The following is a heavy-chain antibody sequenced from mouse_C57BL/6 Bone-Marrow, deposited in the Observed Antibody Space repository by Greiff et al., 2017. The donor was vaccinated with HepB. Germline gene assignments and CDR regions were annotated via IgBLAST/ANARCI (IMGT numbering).Heavy chain of an antibody. V-gene: IGHV1-80*01. Sequence: QVQLQQSGAELVKPGASVKISCKASGYAFSSYWMNWVKQRPGKGLEWIGQIYPGDGDTNYNGKFKGKATLTADKSSSTAYMQLSSLTSEDSAVYFCARSGYSSSYDYWGQGTTLTVSS. CDR2: IYPGDGDT. D-gene: IGHD1-1*01. CDR1: GYAFSSYW. CDR3: ARSGYSSSYDY. J-gene: IGHJ2*01.